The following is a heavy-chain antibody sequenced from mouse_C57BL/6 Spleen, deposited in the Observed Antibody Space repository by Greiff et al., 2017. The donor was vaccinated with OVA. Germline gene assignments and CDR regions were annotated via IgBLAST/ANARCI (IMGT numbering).Heavy chain of an antibody. CDR1: GYTFTSYW. CDR2: IDPSDSET. J-gene: IGHJ4*01. CDR3: ARSSEEGYAMDY. Sequence: QVQLQQPGAELVRPGSSVKLSCKASGYTFTSYWMHWVKQRPIQGLEWIGNIDPSDSETHYNQKFKDKATLTVDKSSSTAYMQLSSLTSEDSAVYYYARSSEEGYAMDYWGQGTSVTVSS. V-gene: IGHV1-52*01.